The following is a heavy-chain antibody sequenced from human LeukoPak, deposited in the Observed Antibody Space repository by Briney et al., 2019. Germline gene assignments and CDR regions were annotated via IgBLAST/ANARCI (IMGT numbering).Heavy chain of an antibody. CDR1: GYTFTGYY. CDR3: ARAVGYCSSTSCCNWFDP. V-gene: IGHV1-2*02. Sequence: ASVKVSCKASGYTFTGYYMHWVRQAPGQGLEWMGWINPNSGGTNYAQKFQGRVTMTRDTSISTAYMELSRLRSDDTAVYYCARAVGYCSSTSCCNWFDPWGQGTLVTVSS. J-gene: IGHJ5*02. D-gene: IGHD2-2*03. CDR2: INPNSGGT.